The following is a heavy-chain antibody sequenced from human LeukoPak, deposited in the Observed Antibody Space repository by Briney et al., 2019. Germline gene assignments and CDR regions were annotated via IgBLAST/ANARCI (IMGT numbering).Heavy chain of an antibody. D-gene: IGHD3-10*01. Sequence: ASVKVSCKASGYTFTSYDINWVRQATGQGLEWMGWMNPNSGNTGYAQKFQGRVTITRNTSISTAYMELSSLRSEDTAVYYCARQPPIGITMVRGVIIHNWFDPWGQGTLVTVSS. CDR1: GYTFTSYD. CDR3: ARQPPIGITMVRGVIIHNWFDP. V-gene: IGHV1-8*03. CDR2: MNPNSGNT. J-gene: IGHJ5*02.